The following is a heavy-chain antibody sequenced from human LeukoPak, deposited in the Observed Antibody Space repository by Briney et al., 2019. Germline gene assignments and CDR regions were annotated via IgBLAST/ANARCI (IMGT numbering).Heavy chain of an antibody. CDR1: GGTFSSYA. D-gene: IGHD3-10*01. CDR2: IIPIFGTA. Sequence: ASVKVSCKASGGTFSSYAISWVRQAPGQGLEWMGGIIPIFGTANYAQKFQGRVTITADESTSTAYMELSSLRSEDTAVYYCARVRGGFHYGSGSRIPRGWFDPWGQGTLVTVSS. CDR3: ARVRGGFHYGSGSRIPRGWFDP. J-gene: IGHJ5*02. V-gene: IGHV1-69*13.